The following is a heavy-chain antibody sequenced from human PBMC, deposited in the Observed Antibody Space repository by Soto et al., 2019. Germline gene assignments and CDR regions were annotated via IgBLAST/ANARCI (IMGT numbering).Heavy chain of an antibody. CDR2: IYYSGST. CDR1: GGSISSGYYY. CDR3: ARVQRDSSGYFDY. D-gene: IGHD3-22*01. J-gene: IGHJ4*02. Sequence: SETLSLTCTVSGGSISSGYYYWSWLRPPPGKGLEWIGYIYYSGSTYYNPSLKSRVTISVDTSKNQFSLKLSSVTAADTAVYYCARVQRDSSGYFDYWGQGTLVTSPQ. V-gene: IGHV4-30-4*01.